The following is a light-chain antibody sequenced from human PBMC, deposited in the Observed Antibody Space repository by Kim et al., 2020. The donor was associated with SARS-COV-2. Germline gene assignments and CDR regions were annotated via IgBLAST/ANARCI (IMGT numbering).Light chain of an antibody. V-gene: IGLV7-46*01. Sequence: QAVVTQEPSLTVSPGGTVTLTCGSSTGAVTSGHYPYWFQQKPGQAPRTLIYDTSNKHSWTPARFSGSLLGGKAALTLSGAQPEDEAEYYCLLSYSGARPVVCGGGTQLTVL. CDR2: DTS. J-gene: IGLJ2*01. CDR3: LLSYSGARPVV. CDR1: TGAVTSGHY.